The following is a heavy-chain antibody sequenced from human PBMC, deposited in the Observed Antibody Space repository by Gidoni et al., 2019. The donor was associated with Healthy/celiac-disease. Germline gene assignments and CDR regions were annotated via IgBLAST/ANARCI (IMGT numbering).Heavy chain of an antibody. CDR1: GFTFSSYS. CDR3: ARDCGYGDYPDY. D-gene: IGHD4-17*01. V-gene: IGHV3-21*01. J-gene: IGHJ4*02. Sequence: EVQLVESGGGLVKPGGSLSLSCAASGFTFSSYSMNWVRQAPGKGLEWVSSISSSSSYIYYADSVKGRFTISRDNAKNSLYLQMNSLRAEDTAVYYCARDCGYGDYPDYWGQGTLVTVSS. CDR2: ISSSSSYI.